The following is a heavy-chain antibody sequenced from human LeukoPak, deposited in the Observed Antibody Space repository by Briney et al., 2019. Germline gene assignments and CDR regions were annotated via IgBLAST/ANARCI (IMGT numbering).Heavy chain of an antibody. CDR3: ARAPYDFLTGYSLNWFDP. J-gene: IGHJ5*02. Sequence: GASVKVSCKASGYTFTTYAIHWVRQAPGQRLERMGWINSDNGNTKYSQKFQGRVTITRDTSAYTAYMELRSLSSADTAVYFCARAPYDFLTGYSLNWFDPWGQGTLVTVSS. CDR1: GYTFTTYA. V-gene: IGHV1-3*04. CDR2: INSDNGNT. D-gene: IGHD3-9*01.